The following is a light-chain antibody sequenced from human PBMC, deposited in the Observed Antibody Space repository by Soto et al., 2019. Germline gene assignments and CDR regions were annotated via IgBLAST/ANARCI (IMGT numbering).Light chain of an antibody. Sequence: EIVLTQSPATLSVSPGETATVSCRASQSISKYLAWYQQKPGQTPRLLIYNASNRAAGIPARFSGSGSGTDFTLTIARLEPEDVAVYYCQQRTNWPPKLTFGGGTRVE. CDR1: QSISKY. J-gene: IGKJ4*01. V-gene: IGKV3-11*01. CDR2: NAS. CDR3: QQRTNWPPKLT.